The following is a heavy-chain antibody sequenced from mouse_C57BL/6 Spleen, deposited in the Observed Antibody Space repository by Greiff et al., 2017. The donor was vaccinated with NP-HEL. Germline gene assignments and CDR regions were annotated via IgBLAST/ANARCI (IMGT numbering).Heavy chain of an antibody. V-gene: IGHV1-64*01. CDR2: IHPNSGST. CDR3: ARRYDGYYFDY. D-gene: IGHD2-3*01. CDR1: GYTFTSYW. J-gene: IGHJ2*01. Sequence: QVQLQQPGAELVKPGASVKLSCKASGYTFTSYWMHWVKQRPGQGLEWIGMIHPNSGSTNYNEKFKSKATLTVDKSSSTAYMQLSSLTSEDSAVYYCARRYDGYYFDYWGQGTTLTVSS.